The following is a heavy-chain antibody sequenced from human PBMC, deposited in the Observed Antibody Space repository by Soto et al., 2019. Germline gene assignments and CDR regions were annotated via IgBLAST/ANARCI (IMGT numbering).Heavy chain of an antibody. D-gene: IGHD7-27*01. V-gene: IGHV3-33*01. J-gene: IGHJ5*02. Sequence: QEQLVESGGVVVQPGMSLRLSCVASGFTFTNYGMHWVRQAPGKGLEWVAVIWYDGRYKYYANSVKGRLTTSRDNSKNTVYLQLNSLRAEDTAIYYCARDWGGPTRAGTVAPDLWGQGALVTVSS. CDR2: IWYDGRYK. CDR3: ARDWGGPTRAGTVAPDL. CDR1: GFTFTNYG.